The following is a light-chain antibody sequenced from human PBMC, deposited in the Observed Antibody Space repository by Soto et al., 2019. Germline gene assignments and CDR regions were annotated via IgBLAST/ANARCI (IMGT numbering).Light chain of an antibody. Sequence: QSALTQPASVSGSPGQSITISCTGTSSDVGGHNFVSWYQQHPGKAPQLMIFGVNNRPSGVSNRFSGSKSGNTASLTISGLQAEDEADYYCSSYTSSSIPYVFGTGTKVTVL. CDR2: GVN. V-gene: IGLV2-14*01. CDR3: SSYTSSSIPYV. J-gene: IGLJ1*01. CDR1: SSDVGGHNF.